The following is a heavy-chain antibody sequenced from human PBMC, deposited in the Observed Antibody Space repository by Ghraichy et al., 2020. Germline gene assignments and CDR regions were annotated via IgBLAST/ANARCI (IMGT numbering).Heavy chain of an antibody. CDR2: IYYSGST. J-gene: IGHJ3*02. Sequence: SETLSLTCTVSGGSISSSSYYWGWIRQPPGKGLEWIGSIYYSGSTYYNPSLKSRVTISVDTSKNPFSLKLSSVTAADPAVYYCARHDSSGDGSFDIWGQGTMVTVSS. CDR3: ARHDSSGDGSFDI. D-gene: IGHD4-17*01. V-gene: IGHV4-39*01. CDR1: GGSISSSSYY.